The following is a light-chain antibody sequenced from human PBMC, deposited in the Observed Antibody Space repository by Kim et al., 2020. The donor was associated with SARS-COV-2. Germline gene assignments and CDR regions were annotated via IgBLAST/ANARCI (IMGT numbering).Light chain of an antibody. J-gene: IGKJ4*01. CDR3: QQYNNWPLT. CDR2: GAS. V-gene: IGKV3-15*01. CDR1: QSVSSN. Sequence: VSPGERAPLSCGASQSVSSNLAWYQQRPGQAPRLLIYGASTRATGIPARCSGSGSGTEFTLTISSLQSEDFAVYYCQQYNNWPLTFGGGTKVDIK.